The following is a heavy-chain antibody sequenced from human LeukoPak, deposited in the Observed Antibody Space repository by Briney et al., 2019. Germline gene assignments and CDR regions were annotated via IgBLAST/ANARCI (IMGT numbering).Heavy chain of an antibody. CDR2: IYPGDSDT. J-gene: IGHJ5*02. Sequence: GESLQISCQGSGSRFTSYWIGWARPLPGKGLEGMGIIYPGDSDTRYSPSFQGQVTISADKSISTAYLQWSSLKASDTAMYYCARRSGTAIDWFDPWGQGTLVTVSS. D-gene: IGHD2-21*02. CDR1: GSRFTSYW. CDR3: ARRSGTAIDWFDP. V-gene: IGHV5-51*01.